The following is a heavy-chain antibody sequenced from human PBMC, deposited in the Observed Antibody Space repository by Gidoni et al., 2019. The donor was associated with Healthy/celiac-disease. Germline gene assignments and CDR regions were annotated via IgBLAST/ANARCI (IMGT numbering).Heavy chain of an antibody. V-gene: IGHV4-34*01. J-gene: IGHJ6*03. D-gene: IGHD1-26*01. Sequence: QVQLQQWGAGLLKPSETLSLPCAVYGGSLSGYYWSWIRQPPGKGLEWIGEINHSGSTNYNPSLKSRVTISVDTSKNQFSLKLSSVTAADTAVYYCARSGSYSKYYYYYMDVWGKGTTVTVSS. CDR2: INHSGST. CDR1: GGSLSGYY. CDR3: ARSGSYSKYYYYYMDV.